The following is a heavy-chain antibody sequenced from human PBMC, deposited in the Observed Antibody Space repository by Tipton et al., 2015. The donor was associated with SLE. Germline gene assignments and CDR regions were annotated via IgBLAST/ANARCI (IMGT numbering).Heavy chain of an antibody. CDR3: ARGGLGVSYYYYMDV. CDR2: IYYSGST. D-gene: IGHD1-26*01. V-gene: IGHV4-59*01. CDR1: GGSISSYY. Sequence: TLSLTCTVSGGSISSYYWSWIRQPPGKGLEWIGYIYYSGSTNYNPSLKSRVTISVDTSKNQFSLKLSSVTAADTAVYYCARGGLGVSYYYYMDVWGKGTTATVSS. J-gene: IGHJ6*03.